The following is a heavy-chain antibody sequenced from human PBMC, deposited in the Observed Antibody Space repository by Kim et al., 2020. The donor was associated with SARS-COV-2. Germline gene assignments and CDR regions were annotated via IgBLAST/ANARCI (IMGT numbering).Heavy chain of an antibody. J-gene: IGHJ3*01. D-gene: IGHD3-9*01. Sequence: SETLSLTCTVSGGSIRSGSAYWGWIRQHTGKGLEWIGYISGSGSTNYNPSLKSRVTISLDTSDNRFSLNLTSVTAADTAVYYCARERESDVSTGYADAF. CDR3: ARERESDVSTGYADAF. CDR1: GGSIRSGSAY. V-gene: IGHV4-31*03. CDR2: ISGSGST.